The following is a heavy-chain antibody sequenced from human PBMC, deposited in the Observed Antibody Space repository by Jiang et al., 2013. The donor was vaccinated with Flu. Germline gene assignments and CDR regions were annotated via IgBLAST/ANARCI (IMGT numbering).Heavy chain of an antibody. CDR1: DVSITSYY. V-gene: IGHV4-59*01. Sequence: LLKPSETLSLTCTVSDVSITSYYWSWIRQPPGKGLEWIGYIYYTGSTNYKSSLKSRVTMSMDTSNNQFSLKLSSVTAADTAVYYCASAAADYWGQGTLVTVSS. CDR2: IYYTGST. D-gene: IGHD2-15*01. J-gene: IGHJ4*02. CDR3: ASAAADY.